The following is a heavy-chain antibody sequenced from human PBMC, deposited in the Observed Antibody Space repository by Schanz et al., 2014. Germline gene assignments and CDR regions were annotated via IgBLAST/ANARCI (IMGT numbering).Heavy chain of an antibody. J-gene: IGHJ4*02. CDR2: INAANGNT. D-gene: IGHD6-19*01. CDR3: ARGGYSSGWYDRDIAHFDY. Sequence: QVQLVQSGAEVKKPGSSVKVSCKASGGTFSSFAIFWVRQAPGQRLEWMGWINAANGNTRYSQKLQGRVTMTTDTSTSTAYMELRSLRSDDTAVYYCARGGYSSGWYDRDIAHFDYWGQGTLVTVSS. CDR1: GGTFSSFA. V-gene: IGHV1-18*01.